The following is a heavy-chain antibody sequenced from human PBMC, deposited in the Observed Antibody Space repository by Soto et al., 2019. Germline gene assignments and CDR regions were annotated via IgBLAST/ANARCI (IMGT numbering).Heavy chain of an antibody. CDR2: IYYSVST. V-gene: IGHV4-59*01. CDR3: ASGGATRIEC. CDR1: GGSISSYY. J-gene: IGHJ4*02. D-gene: IGHD1-26*01. Sequence: PSETLSLTCTVSGGSISSYYWSWIRQPPGKGLEWIGYIYYSVSTNYNPSLKSRVTISVDTSKNQFSLKLSSVTAADTAVYYCASGGATRIECWGQGTLVSGSS.